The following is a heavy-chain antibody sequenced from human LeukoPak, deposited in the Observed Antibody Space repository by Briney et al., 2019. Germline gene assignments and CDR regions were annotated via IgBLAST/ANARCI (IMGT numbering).Heavy chain of an antibody. D-gene: IGHD5-18*01. Sequence: PSETLSLTCAVYGGSFSGYYWSWIRQPPGKGLEWIGEINHSGSTNYNPSLKSRVTISVDTSKNQFSLKLSSVTAADTAVYYCARKRGYGLYYYYYYMDVWGKGTTVTISS. CDR2: INHSGST. CDR1: GGSFSGYY. CDR3: ARKRGYGLYYYYYYMDV. J-gene: IGHJ6*03. V-gene: IGHV4-34*01.